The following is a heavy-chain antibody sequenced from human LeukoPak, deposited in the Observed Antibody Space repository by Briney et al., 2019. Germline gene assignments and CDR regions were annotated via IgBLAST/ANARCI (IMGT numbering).Heavy chain of an antibody. CDR3: AKAECSSTLCRAAFDI. V-gene: IGHV3-23*01. CDR1: GFTFSSYA. D-gene: IGHD2-2*01. Sequence: GGSLRLSCAASGFTFSSYAVSWVRQAPGKGLAWVSAISGSGGSTYYADSVKGRFTISRDNSKNTLYLQMNSLRAEDTAVYYCAKAECSSTLCRAAFDIWGQGTMVTVSS. J-gene: IGHJ3*02. CDR2: ISGSGGST.